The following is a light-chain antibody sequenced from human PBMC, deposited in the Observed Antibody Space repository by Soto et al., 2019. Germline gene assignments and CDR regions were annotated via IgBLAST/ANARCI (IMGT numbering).Light chain of an antibody. Sequence: EIGLTQSPGTLSLSPGERATLSCRASQSVRNNYLAWYQQRPGQAPRLLIHGASSRATGIPDRFSGSGSGTDFTLTISRLEPEDSAVYLCQQYGDSPSTFGQGTKLEIK. CDR1: QSVRNNY. CDR3: QQYGDSPST. J-gene: IGKJ2*01. CDR2: GAS. V-gene: IGKV3-20*01.